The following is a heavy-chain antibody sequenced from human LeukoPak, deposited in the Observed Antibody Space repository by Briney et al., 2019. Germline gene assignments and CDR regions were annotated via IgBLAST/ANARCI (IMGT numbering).Heavy chain of an antibody. Sequence: SETLSLTCTVSGGSISSYYWSWIRQPPGQGLEWIGYIYYSGSTNYNPSLKSRVTISVDTSKNQLSLKLSSVTAADTAVYYCARDSGTTGEVKFDPWGQGTLVTVSS. D-gene: IGHD3-10*01. CDR3: ARDSGTTGEVKFDP. CDR1: GGSISSYY. V-gene: IGHV4-59*01. J-gene: IGHJ5*02. CDR2: IYYSGST.